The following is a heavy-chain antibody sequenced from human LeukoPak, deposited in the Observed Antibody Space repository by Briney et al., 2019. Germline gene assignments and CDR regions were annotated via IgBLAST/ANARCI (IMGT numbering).Heavy chain of an antibody. CDR2: MNPNSGNT. Sequence: GASVKVSCKASGYTFTSYDINWARQATGQGLEWMGWMNPNSGNTGYAQKFQGRVTMTRNTSISKAYMELSSLRSEDTAVYYCSLYDFWSGYYNGIDYWGQGTLVTVSS. CDR1: GYTFTSYD. CDR3: SLYDFWSGYYNGIDY. V-gene: IGHV1-8*01. D-gene: IGHD3-3*01. J-gene: IGHJ4*02.